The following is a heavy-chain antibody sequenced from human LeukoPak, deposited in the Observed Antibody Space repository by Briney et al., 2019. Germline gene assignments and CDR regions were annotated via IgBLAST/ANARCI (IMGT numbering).Heavy chain of an antibody. CDR3: ARHSGSYYTYFDY. V-gene: IGHV1-69*05. D-gene: IGHD1-26*01. Sequence: GASVKVSCKASGGTFSSYAISWVRQAPGQGLEWMGGIIPTFGTANYAQKFQGRVTITTDESTSTAYMELSSLRSEDTAVYYCARHSGSYYTYFDYWGQGTLVTVSS. J-gene: IGHJ4*02. CDR1: GGTFSSYA. CDR2: IIPTFGTA.